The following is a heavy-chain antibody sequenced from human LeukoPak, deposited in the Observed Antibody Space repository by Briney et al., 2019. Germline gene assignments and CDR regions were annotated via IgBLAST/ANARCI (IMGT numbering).Heavy chain of an antibody. J-gene: IGHJ6*02. V-gene: IGHV3-23*01. CDR3: AKDGDFDWLLSYYYGMDV. D-gene: IGHD3-9*01. Sequence: GGSLRLSCAASGFTFSSYAMSWVRQAPGKGLEWVSAISGSGGSTYYADSVKGRFTISRDNSKNTPYLQMNSLRAEDTAVYYCAKDGDFDWLLSYYYGMDVWGQGTTVTVSS. CDR1: GFTFSSYA. CDR2: ISGSGGST.